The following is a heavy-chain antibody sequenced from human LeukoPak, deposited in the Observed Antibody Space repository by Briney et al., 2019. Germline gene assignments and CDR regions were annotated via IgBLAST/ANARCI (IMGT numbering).Heavy chain of an antibody. CDR3: ARDPYYYDSSGPKLFDY. CDR1: GFTFSGFA. CDR2: ISGSGDNT. V-gene: IGHV3-23*01. Sequence: GGSLRLSCAASGFTFSGFAMSWVRRTPGKGLEWVSGISGSGDNTLYADSVKGRFTISRDNSKNTLYLQMNSLRAEDTAVYYCARDPYYYDSSGPKLFDYWGQGTLVTVSS. J-gene: IGHJ4*02. D-gene: IGHD3-22*01.